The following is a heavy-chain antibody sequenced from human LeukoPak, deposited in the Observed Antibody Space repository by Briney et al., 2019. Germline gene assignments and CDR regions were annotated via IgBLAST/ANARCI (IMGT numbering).Heavy chain of an antibody. CDR1: GFTFGSYG. V-gene: IGHV3-30*02. D-gene: IGHD4-17*01. CDR3: AKDLTTVTTQGDY. CDR2: IRYDGSDK. Sequence: GGSLRLSCAASGFTFGSYGLHWVRQAPGKGLEWVAFIRYDGSDKYYADSVKGRFTISRDNSKNTLYLQMNSLRTEDTAVYYCAKDLTTVTTQGDYWGQGTLVTVS. J-gene: IGHJ4*02.